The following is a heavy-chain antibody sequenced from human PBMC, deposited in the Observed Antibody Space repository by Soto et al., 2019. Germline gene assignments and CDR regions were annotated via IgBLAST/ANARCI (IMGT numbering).Heavy chain of an antibody. Sequence: GGSLRLSCAASGFTFDDFAMHWVRQAPGKGLEWVSGISWNSGSIAYADSVKGRFTISRDNAKNSLYLQMNSLRAEDTALYYCAKATTSTTQFDYWGQGTLVTVSS. CDR3: AKATTSTTQFDY. V-gene: IGHV3-9*01. D-gene: IGHD4-17*01. J-gene: IGHJ4*02. CDR1: GFTFDDFA. CDR2: ISWNSGSI.